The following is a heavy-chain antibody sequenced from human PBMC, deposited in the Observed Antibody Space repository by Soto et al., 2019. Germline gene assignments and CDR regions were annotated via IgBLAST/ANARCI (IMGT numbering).Heavy chain of an antibody. J-gene: IGHJ6*02. CDR3: AINADV. V-gene: IGHV4-31*03. Sequence: TSETLSLTCTVSGGSISSGGYYWSWIRQHPGKGLEWIGYIYNSGSSYNPSLKSRVTISVDTSKNQLSLKLSSVIAADSAVYYCAINADVWGQGTTVTVSS. CDR1: GGSISSGGYY. CDR2: IYNSGS.